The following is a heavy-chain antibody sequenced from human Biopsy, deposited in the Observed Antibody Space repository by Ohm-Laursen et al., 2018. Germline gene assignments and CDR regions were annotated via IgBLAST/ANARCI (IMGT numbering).Heavy chain of an antibody. CDR3: ARLYRLDDYWNDDPPDAFDV. CDR2: ISKGGDT. D-gene: IGHD1-1*01. J-gene: IGHJ3*01. Sequence: GTLFLTCTVSGGSITDDYWSWIRQSPGKGLEWIGFISKGGDTTYNPSLRGRVAISVDTSKNQFSLKLSSVTAADTAIFFCARLYRLDDYWNDDPPDAFDVWGQGTRVTVSS. CDR1: GGSITDDY. V-gene: IGHV4-59*01.